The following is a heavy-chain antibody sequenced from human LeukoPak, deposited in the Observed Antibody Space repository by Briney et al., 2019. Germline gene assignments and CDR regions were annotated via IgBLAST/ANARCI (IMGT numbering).Heavy chain of an antibody. CDR1: GFTFSSYA. J-gene: IGHJ6*03. Sequence: PGGSLRLSCAASGFTFSSYAMSWVRQAPGKGLEWVSAISGSGGSTYYADSVKGRFTISRDNSKNTLYLQMNSLRAEDTAVYYCATYGSSPHFDYYYMDVWGKGTTVTVSS. CDR3: ATYGSSPHFDYYYMDV. CDR2: ISGSGGST. D-gene: IGHD6-13*01. V-gene: IGHV3-23*01.